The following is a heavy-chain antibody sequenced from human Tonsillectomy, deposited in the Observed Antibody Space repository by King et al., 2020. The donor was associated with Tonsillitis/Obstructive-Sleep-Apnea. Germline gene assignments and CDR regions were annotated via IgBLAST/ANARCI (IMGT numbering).Heavy chain of an antibody. Sequence: DVQLVESGGGLVQPGRSLRLSCAASGFTFDEYAMHWVRQAPGKGPEWVSGISGNSGSIGYAESVKGRLTISRDNAKNSLYLQMDSLRAEDTALYYCAKDFSIPSLRLGEFRGDDGFDFWGQGTMVIVSS. J-gene: IGHJ3*01. V-gene: IGHV3-9*01. CDR1: GFTFDEYA. CDR3: AKDFSIPSLRLGEFRGDDGFDF. D-gene: IGHD3-16*01. CDR2: ISGNSGSI.